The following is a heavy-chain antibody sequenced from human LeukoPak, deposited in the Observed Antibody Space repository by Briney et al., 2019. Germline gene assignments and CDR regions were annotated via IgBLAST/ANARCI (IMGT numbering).Heavy chain of an antibody. V-gene: IGHV1-2*06. CDR1: GYTFTDYY. CDR3: ARDPYRAPAASSPTY. CDR2: INPNSGLT. D-gene: IGHD6-13*01. J-gene: IGHJ4*02. Sequence: GASVKVSCKASGYTFTDYYIHWVRQALGQGLEWMGRINPNSGLTNYVQKFQDRVTMTRDTSISTAYMELYRLRSDDTAVYYCARDPYRAPAASSPTYWGQGTLVIVSS.